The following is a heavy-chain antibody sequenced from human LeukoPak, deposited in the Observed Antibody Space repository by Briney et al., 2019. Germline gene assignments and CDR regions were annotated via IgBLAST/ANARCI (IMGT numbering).Heavy chain of an antibody. CDR1: GFTFSSYA. CDR3: ANLATVTTRGVFDI. Sequence: PGGSLRLSCAASGFTFSSYAMSWVRQAPGKGLEWVSAISGSGGSTYYADSVKGRFTISRDNSKNTLYLQMNSLRAEDTAVYCANLATVTTRGVFDIWGQGTMVTVSS. D-gene: IGHD4-17*01. J-gene: IGHJ3*02. CDR2: ISGSGGST. V-gene: IGHV3-23*01.